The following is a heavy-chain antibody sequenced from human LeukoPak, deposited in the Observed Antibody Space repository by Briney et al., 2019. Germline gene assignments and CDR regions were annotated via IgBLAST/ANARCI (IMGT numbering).Heavy chain of an antibody. Sequence: GGSLRLSCAASGFTFSSYAMHWVRQAPGKGLEWVAVISYDGSNKYYADSVKGRFTISRDNSKDTLYLEMNSLRVEDTAIYYCATSRVFDHWGQGTLVAVSS. J-gene: IGHJ4*02. CDR2: ISYDGSNK. CDR3: ATSRVFDH. CDR1: GFTFSSYA. V-gene: IGHV3-30-3*01.